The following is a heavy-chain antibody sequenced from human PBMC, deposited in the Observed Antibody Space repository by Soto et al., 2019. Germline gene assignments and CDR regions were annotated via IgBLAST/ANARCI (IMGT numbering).Heavy chain of an antibody. J-gene: IGHJ3*02. CDR2: ISSSSSYI. CDR3: ARDYGDYADAFGI. D-gene: IGHD4-17*01. V-gene: IGHV3-21*01. CDR1: GFTFSSYS. Sequence: GGSLRLSCASSGFTFSSYSMNWVRQAPGKGLEWVSSISSSSSYIYYADSVKGRFTISRDNAKNSLYLQMNSLRAEDTAVYYCARDYGDYADAFGIWGQGTMVT.